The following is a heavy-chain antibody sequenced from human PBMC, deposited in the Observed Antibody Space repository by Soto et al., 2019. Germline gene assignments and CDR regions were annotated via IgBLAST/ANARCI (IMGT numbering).Heavy chain of an antibody. CDR3: AKDMDFGVVPGVDH. Sequence: PGGSLRLSCAASGFTFSSYGMHWVRQAPGKGLEWVSSISWNSGRMGYADSVKGRFTISRDNAKNSLFLQMNSLRPEDTAFYYCAKDMDFGVVPGVDHWGQGTLVTVSS. CDR2: ISWNSGRM. CDR1: GFTFSSYG. J-gene: IGHJ4*02. D-gene: IGHD3-3*01. V-gene: IGHV3-9*01.